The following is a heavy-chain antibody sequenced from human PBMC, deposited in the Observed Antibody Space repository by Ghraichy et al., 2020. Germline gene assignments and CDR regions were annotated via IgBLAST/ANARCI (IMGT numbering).Heavy chain of an antibody. D-gene: IGHD3-3*01. V-gene: IGHV1-8*01. CDR2: MNPNSGNT. CDR3: ARVSGDYDFWSGYYHPGLGP. CDR1: GYTFTSYD. Sequence: ASVKVSCKASGYTFTSYDINWVRQATGQGLEWMGWMNPNSGNTGYAQKFQGRVTMTRNTSISTAYMELSSLRSEDTAVYYCARVSGDYDFWSGYYHPGLGPWGQGTLVTVSS. J-gene: IGHJ5*02.